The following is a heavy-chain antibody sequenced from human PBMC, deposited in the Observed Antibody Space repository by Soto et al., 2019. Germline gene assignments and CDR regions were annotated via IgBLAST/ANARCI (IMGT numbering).Heavy chain of an antibody. Sequence: QEQLVHSGAEVTKPGSSVKVSCKASGGTFSSYAISWVRQAPGQGLEWMGGIIPIIGTANYAQKFQGRVTITADESTSTVYMELSSLRSEDTAVYYFASSSTGYCSGGSCYPWYYYYGMDVWGQGTTVTVSS. CDR2: IIPIIGTA. V-gene: IGHV1-69*01. CDR3: ASSSTGYCSGGSCYPWYYYYGMDV. J-gene: IGHJ6*02. D-gene: IGHD2-15*01. CDR1: GGTFSSYA.